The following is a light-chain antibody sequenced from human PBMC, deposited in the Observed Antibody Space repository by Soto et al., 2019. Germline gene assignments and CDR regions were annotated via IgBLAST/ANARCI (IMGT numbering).Light chain of an antibody. CDR3: QQYDTYFRYT. Sequence: DIQMTQSPSSVSASVGDRVTITCRASQGVGSWLAWYQQKPGKAPKLLIYTASTLQSGVPSRFRGSGSGTDFTLTIGSLQPDDFANYYCQQYDTYFRYTFGQGTKLDIK. CDR2: TAS. CDR1: QGVGSW. J-gene: IGKJ2*01. V-gene: IGKV1-12*01.